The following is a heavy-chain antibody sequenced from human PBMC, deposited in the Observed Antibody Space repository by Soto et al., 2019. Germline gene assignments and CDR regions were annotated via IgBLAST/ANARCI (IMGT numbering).Heavy chain of an antibody. CDR1: GYTLTGYY. CDR2: INPNSGGT. J-gene: IGHJ3*02. D-gene: IGHD3-22*01. CDR3: ASRGYYDSSGYYYTPVLAFDI. Sequence: ASVKVSCKASGYTLTGYYMHWVRQAPGQGLEWMGWINPNSGGTNYAQKFQGRVTMTRDTSISTAYMELSRLRSDDTAVYYCASRGYYDSSGYYYTPVLAFDIWGQGTMVTVS. V-gene: IGHV1-2*02.